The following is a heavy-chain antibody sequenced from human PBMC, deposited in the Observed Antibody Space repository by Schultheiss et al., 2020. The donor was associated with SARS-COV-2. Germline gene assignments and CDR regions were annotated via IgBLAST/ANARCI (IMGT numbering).Heavy chain of an antibody. CDR2: IYYSGST. Sequence: SETLSLTCTVSGGSISSYYWSWIRQPPGKGLEWIGYIYYSGSTYYNPSLKSRVTISVDTSKNQFSLKLSSVTAADTAVYYCASMYYDFWSGYYPQGSYYGMDVWGQGTTVTVSS. J-gene: IGHJ6*02. D-gene: IGHD3-3*01. V-gene: IGHV4-59*08. CDR1: GGSISSYY. CDR3: ASMYYDFWSGYYPQGSYYGMDV.